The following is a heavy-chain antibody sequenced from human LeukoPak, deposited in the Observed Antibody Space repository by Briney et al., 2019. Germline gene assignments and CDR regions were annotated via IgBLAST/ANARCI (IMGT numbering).Heavy chain of an antibody. CDR1: GFTFSSYS. D-gene: IGHD6-19*01. Sequence: PGGSLRLSCAASGFTFSSYSMNWVRQAPGKGLEWVSAISGSGGSTYYADSVKGRFTISRDNSKNTLYLQMNSLRAEDTAVYYCAKDVVGYSSGWYPHWGQGTLVTVSS. CDR2: ISGSGGST. CDR3: AKDVVGYSSGWYPH. V-gene: IGHV3-23*01. J-gene: IGHJ4*02.